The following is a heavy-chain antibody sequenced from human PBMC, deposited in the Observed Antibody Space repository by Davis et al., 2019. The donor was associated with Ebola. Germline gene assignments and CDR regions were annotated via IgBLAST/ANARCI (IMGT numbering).Heavy chain of an antibody. V-gene: IGHV3-21*01. CDR1: GFTFSSYS. CDR3: ARGIGWERPYYFDY. Sequence: GGSLRLSCAASGFTFSSYSMNWVRQAPGKGLEWVSSISSSSSYIYYADSVKGRFTISRDNAKNSLYLQMNSLRAEDTAVYYCARGIGWERPYYFDYWGQGTQVTVSS. J-gene: IGHJ4*02. D-gene: IGHD1-26*01. CDR2: ISSSSSYI.